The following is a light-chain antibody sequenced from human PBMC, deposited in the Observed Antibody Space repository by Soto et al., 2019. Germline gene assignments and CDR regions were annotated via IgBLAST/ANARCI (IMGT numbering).Light chain of an antibody. J-gene: IGKJ2*01. V-gene: IGKV3D-20*02. CDR2: GAS. Sequence: EIVLTQSPGTLSLSPGGRATLSCRASRSVSSNFLAWYQQKPGQAPRLLIYGASSRATGIPDRFSGSGSGTDFTLTISRLEPEDFAVYYCQQRSNWPYTFGQGTKLDIK. CDR1: RSVSSNF. CDR3: QQRSNWPYT.